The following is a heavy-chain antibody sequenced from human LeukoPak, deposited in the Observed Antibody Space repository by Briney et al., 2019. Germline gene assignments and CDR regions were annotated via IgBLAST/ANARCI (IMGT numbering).Heavy chain of an antibody. D-gene: IGHD6-13*01. CDR1: GFTFSSYA. Sequence: GGSLRLSCAASGFTFSSYAMSWVRQAPGKGLEWVSAISGSGGSTYYADSVKGRFTISRDNSKSTLYLQMNSLRAEDTAVYYCAKDRGFLGYSSSPALLDYWGQGTLVTVSS. J-gene: IGHJ4*02. CDR3: AKDRGFLGYSSSPALLDY. CDR2: ISGSGGST. V-gene: IGHV3-23*01.